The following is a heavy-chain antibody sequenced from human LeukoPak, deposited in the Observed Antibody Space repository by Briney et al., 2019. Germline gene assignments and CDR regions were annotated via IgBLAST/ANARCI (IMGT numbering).Heavy chain of an antibody. D-gene: IGHD6-13*01. CDR2: IKEDGSEN. V-gene: IGHV3-7*01. CDR3: ARSRLAAVTTPLDV. J-gene: IGHJ6*02. CDR1: GFIFSRYW. Sequence: GGSLRLSCAASGFIFSRYWMTWLRQAPGKGLEGGANIKEDGSENYYVDSVKGRFTISRDNAKNSLYLQMNSLRAEDTALYYCARSRLAAVTTPLDVWGQGTTVTVSS.